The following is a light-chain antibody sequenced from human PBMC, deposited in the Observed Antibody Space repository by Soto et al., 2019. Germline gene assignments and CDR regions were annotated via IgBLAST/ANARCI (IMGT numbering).Light chain of an antibody. CDR2: KAS. CDR1: QSISSW. V-gene: IGKV1-5*03. CDR3: QQYNSYLYT. J-gene: IGKJ2*01. Sequence: DIQMTQSPSTLSASVGDRVTITCRASQSISSWLAWYQQKPGKAPKLLIYKASSLESGVPSRFSGRGSGTEFTFTISSLQPDDFATYYCQQYNSYLYTFGPGTKLEIK.